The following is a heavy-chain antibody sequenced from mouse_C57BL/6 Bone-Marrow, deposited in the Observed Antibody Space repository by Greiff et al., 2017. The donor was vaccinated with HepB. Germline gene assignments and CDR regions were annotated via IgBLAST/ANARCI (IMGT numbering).Heavy chain of an antibody. Sequence: VKLQESGPELVKPGASVKISCKASGYAFSSSWMNWVKQRPGKGLEWIGRIYPGDGDTNYNGKFKGKATLTADKSSSTAYMQLSSLTSEDSAVYFCAREVFTTVVAYYFDYWGQGTTLTVSS. CDR2: IYPGDGDT. J-gene: IGHJ2*01. CDR3: AREVFTTVVAYYFDY. CDR1: GYAFSSSW. D-gene: IGHD1-1*01. V-gene: IGHV1-82*01.